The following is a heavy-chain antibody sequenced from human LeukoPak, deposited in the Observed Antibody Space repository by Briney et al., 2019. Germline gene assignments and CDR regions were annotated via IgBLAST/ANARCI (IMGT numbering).Heavy chain of an antibody. J-gene: IGHJ6*03. CDR3: ARLLKKGYCSSTSCFYYYYYMDV. D-gene: IGHD2-2*01. Sequence: SETLSLTYAVYGGSFSGYYWSWIRQPPGKGLEWIGEINHSGSTNYNPSLKSRVTISVDTSKDQFSLKLSSVTAADTAVYYCARLLKKGYCSSTSCFYYYYYMDVWGKGTTVTISS. CDR1: GGSFSGYY. V-gene: IGHV4-34*01. CDR2: INHSGST.